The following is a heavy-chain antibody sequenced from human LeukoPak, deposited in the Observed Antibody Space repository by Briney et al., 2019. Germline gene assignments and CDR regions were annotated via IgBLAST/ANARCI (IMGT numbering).Heavy chain of an antibody. Sequence: WIRQPPGKGLEWVSGIKWNGGSTGYADSVKGRFTISRDNAKNSLYLQMNSLRAEDTALYYCARNSGAGYYFYMDVWGKGTAVTVSS. CDR2: IKWNGGST. CDR3: ARNSGAGYYFYMDV. V-gene: IGHV3-20*03. J-gene: IGHJ6*03. D-gene: IGHD3-10*01.